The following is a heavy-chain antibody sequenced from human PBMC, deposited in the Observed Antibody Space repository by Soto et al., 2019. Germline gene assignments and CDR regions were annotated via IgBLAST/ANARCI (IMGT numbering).Heavy chain of an antibody. CDR2: ISGSGGST. CDR1: GFTFSSYA. V-gene: IGHV3-23*01. D-gene: IGHD6-13*01. J-gene: IGHJ4*02. Sequence: EVQLLESGGGLVQPGGSLRLSCAASGFTFSSYAMSWVRQAPGKGLEWVSAISGSGGSTYYADSVKGRITISRVNFKNTLDLPMKSLSAEDMVVHYGTKGNGYSGSWSEVDFWCQGTVLTASS. CDR3: TKGNGYSGSWSEVDF.